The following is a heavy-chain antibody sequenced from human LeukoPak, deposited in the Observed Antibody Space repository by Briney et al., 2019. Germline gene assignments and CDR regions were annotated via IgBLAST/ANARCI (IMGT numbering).Heavy chain of an antibody. D-gene: IGHD5-18*01. Sequence: SETLSLTCAVYGGSFSGYYWRWIRQPPGKGLEWIGEINHSGSTNYNPSLKSRVTISVDTSKNQFSLKLSSVTAADTAVYYCARGRRRGYGTDYWGQGTLVTVSS. CDR2: INHSGST. J-gene: IGHJ4*02. CDR3: ARGRRRGYGTDY. CDR1: GGSFSGYY. V-gene: IGHV4-34*01.